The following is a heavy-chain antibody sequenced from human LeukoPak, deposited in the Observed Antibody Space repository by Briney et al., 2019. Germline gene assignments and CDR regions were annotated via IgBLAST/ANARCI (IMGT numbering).Heavy chain of an antibody. CDR1: GDSIGNSNYY. Sequence: SETLSLTCTVSGDSIGNSNYYWAWVRQPPGKGLEWLGSIFYSGSTYYNPSLKSRVTIFVDTSKNQFSPNLHSVTAADTATYYCARRGITYSSSFFAYWGQGTLVTVSS. V-gene: IGHV4-39*01. CDR2: IFYSGST. D-gene: IGHD6-13*01. J-gene: IGHJ4*02. CDR3: ARRGITYSSSFFAY.